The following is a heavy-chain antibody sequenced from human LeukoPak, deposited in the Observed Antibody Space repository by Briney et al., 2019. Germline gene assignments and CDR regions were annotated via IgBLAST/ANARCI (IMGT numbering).Heavy chain of an antibody. CDR3: ARDIVVVPAAMPGYYYYYGMDV. Sequence: ASAKVSCKASGYTFTSYGISWVRQAPGQGLEWMGWISAYNGNTNYAQKRQGRVTMTTDTSTSTAYMELRSLRSDDTAVYYCARDIVVVPAAMPGYYYYYGMDVWGQGTTVTVSS. V-gene: IGHV1-18*01. CDR2: ISAYNGNT. J-gene: IGHJ6*02. D-gene: IGHD2-2*01. CDR1: GYTFTSYG.